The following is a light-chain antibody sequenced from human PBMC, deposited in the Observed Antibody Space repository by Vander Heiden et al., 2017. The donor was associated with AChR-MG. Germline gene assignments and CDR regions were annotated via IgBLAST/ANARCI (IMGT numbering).Light chain of an antibody. V-gene: IGKV3-11*01. CDR2: DAS. CDR1: QGVSSY. Sequence: EIVFTQSPATLSCSPGERVTSSCSASQGVSSYFACHQQKPGQAPRLLISDASNTATGLPARFSGSASATYFPLTISIQAPEDFAVYYCQQRSTWPVTFGQGTKLEIK. J-gene: IGKJ1*01. CDR3: QQRSTWPVT.